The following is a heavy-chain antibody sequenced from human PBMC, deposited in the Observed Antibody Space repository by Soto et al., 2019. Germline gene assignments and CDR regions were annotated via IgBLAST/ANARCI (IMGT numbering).Heavy chain of an antibody. D-gene: IGHD2-8*01. CDR3: ARGPLGKGVCYFS. CDR2: INHSGST. V-gene: IGHV4-34*01. CDR1: GGSFSGYY. J-gene: IGHJ4*02. Sequence: SETLSLTCAVYGGSFSGYYWSWIRQPPGKGLEWIGEINHSGSTNYNPSLKSRVTISVDTSKNQFSLKLSSVTAADTAVYYCARGPLGKGVCYFSWGQGTLVTVSS.